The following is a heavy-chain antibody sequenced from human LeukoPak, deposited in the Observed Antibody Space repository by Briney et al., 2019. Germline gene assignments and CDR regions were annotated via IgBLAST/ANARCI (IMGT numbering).Heavy chain of an antibody. V-gene: IGHV3-66*02. Sequence: PGGSLRLSCAASGFTVSRNYMSWVRQAPGKGLEWVSVIYSGGRTYYADSVKGRFTISRDNSKNTLYLQMNSLRAEDTAVYYCAKGDGYSKPYYYYYYMDVWGKGTTVTISS. CDR2: IYSGGRT. J-gene: IGHJ6*03. CDR1: GFTVSRNY. D-gene: IGHD5-24*01. CDR3: AKGDGYSKPYYYYYYMDV.